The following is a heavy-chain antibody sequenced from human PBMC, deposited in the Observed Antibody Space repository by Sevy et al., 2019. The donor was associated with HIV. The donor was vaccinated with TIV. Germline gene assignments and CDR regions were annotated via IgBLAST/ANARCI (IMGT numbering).Heavy chain of an antibody. J-gene: IGHJ4*02. D-gene: IGHD6-19*01. V-gene: IGHV3-30-3*01. CDR1: GFTFRSHA. CDR2: ISYDESGK. CDR3: ARDSGYGTVWYPGGF. Sequence: GGSLRLSCVASGFTFRSHAMHWVRQAPGKGLEWVAVISYDESGKFYAESVKGRFTVSRDTSKNTLFLQMSSLRVEDTAVYFCARDSGYGTVWYPGGFWGQGTLVTVSS.